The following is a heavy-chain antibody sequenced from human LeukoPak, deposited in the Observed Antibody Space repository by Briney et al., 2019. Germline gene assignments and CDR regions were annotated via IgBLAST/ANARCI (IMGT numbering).Heavy chain of an antibody. D-gene: IGHD7-27*01. J-gene: IGHJ4*02. CDR2: IYYSGST. Sequence: PSETQSLTCTVSGGSINTGGYYWSWIRQHPGKGLEWIGYIYYSGSTYYNPSLKSRVTISVDTSKNQFSLKLSSVTAADTAVYYCARDSANWGLRGSHYFDYWGQGTLVTVSS. CDR3: ARDSANWGLRGSHYFDY. V-gene: IGHV4-31*03. CDR1: GGSINTGGYY.